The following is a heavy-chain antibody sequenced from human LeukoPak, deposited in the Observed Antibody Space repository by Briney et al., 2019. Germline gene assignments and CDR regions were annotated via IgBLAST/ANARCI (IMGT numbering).Heavy chain of an antibody. V-gene: IGHV3-48*02. D-gene: IGHD3-10*02. CDR1: GFTFSNYN. Sequence: GGSLRLSCAASGFTFSNYNMSWVRQAPGKGLEWVSVISSSSGTVYYADSVKGRFTVSRDNAKNSLYLQMSSLRDDDTAVYYCARGGNYVHYWGQGTLVTVSS. CDR2: ISSSSGTV. CDR3: ARGGNYVHY. J-gene: IGHJ4*02.